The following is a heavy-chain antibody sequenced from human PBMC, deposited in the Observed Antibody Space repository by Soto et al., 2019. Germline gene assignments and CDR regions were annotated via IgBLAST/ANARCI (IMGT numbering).Heavy chain of an antibody. CDR3: ARAHGTSWYNWFDP. J-gene: IGHJ5*02. CDR1: GGNFTNFG. D-gene: IGHD1-26*01. Sequence: SVKVSCKASGGNFTNFGISWVRQAPGQGLEWMGGIIPLFGTTNYAHKFRGRVTVTADESTSTVYMELNSLRSEDTAMYYCARAHGTSWYNWFDPWGQGTLVTVSS. V-gene: IGHV1-69*01. CDR2: IIPLFGTT.